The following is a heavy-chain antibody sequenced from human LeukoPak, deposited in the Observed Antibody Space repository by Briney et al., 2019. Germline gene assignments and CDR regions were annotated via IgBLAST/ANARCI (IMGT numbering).Heavy chain of an antibody. CDR2: MYHSGAT. Sequence: PSETLPLTCTVSGGSISSSSYYWGWIRQSPGKGLEWIGSMYHSGATYYNPSLKSRVTISVDTSKNQFSLKLSSVTAADTAVYYCAKIVTAGYYFFDSWGQGTLVTVSS. CDR3: AKIVTAGYYFFDS. D-gene: IGHD2/OR15-2a*01. J-gene: IGHJ4*02. CDR1: GGSISSSSYY. V-gene: IGHV4-39*07.